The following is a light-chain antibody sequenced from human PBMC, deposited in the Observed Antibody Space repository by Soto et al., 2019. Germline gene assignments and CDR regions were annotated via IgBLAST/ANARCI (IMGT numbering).Light chain of an antibody. CDR3: QQRDGWPIT. CDR2: GAS. Sequence: EIVMTQSPGTLSLSPGERATLSFRASQSVDSYLVWYQQKPGQAPRLLVFGASNRATGIPARFSGSGSGTDFTLTINSLEPDDFAVYYCQQRDGWPITFGQGTRLEIK. V-gene: IGKV3-11*01. J-gene: IGKJ5*01. CDR1: QSVDSY.